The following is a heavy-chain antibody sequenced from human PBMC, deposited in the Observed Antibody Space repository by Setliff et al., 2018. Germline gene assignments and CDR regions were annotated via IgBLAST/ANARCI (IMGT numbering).Heavy chain of an antibody. CDR3: AREGGLQGATSYYYFYNYINV. CDR2: INPKSGVT. Sequence: ASVKVSCKTSGYTFTGYFIHWVRQAPRQGLEWLGWINPKSGVTSYAQSCQGRIAMTRDTSINTVYMELNSLTSDDAAVYFCAREGGLQGATSYYYFYNYINVWGKGAKVTVSS. J-gene: IGHJ6*03. CDR1: GYTFTGYF. D-gene: IGHD1-26*01. V-gene: IGHV1-2*02.